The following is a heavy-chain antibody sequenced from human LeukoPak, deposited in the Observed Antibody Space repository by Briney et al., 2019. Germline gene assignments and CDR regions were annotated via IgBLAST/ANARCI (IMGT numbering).Heavy chain of an antibody. J-gene: IGHJ3*02. Sequence: PGGSLRLSCAASGFTVSSNYMSWVRQAPGKGLEWVSVIYSGGSTYYADSVKGRFTISRDNSKNTLYLQMNSLRAEDTAVYYCAKDMGGTSFAFDIWGQGTMVTVSS. CDR3: AKDMGGTSFAFDI. CDR2: IYSGGST. V-gene: IGHV3-53*01. CDR1: GFTVSSNY. D-gene: IGHD1-1*01.